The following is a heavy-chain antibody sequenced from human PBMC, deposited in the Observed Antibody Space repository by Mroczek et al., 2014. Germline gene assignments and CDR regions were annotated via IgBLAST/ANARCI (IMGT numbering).Heavy chain of an antibody. J-gene: IGHJ4*02. CDR2: IYYSGST. D-gene: IGHD6-6*01. Sequence: QVQLVESGPGLVKPSETLSLTCTVSGGSISSYYWSWIRQPPGKGLEWIGYIYYSGSTNYNPSLKSRVTISVDTSKNQFSLKLSSVTAADTAVYYCASAPSSSQVSGHFDYWGQGTLVTVSS. CDR3: ASAPSSSQVSGHFDY. V-gene: IGHV4-59*01. CDR1: GGSISSYY.